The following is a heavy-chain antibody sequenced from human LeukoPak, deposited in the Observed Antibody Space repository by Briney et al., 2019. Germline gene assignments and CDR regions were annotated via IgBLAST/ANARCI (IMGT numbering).Heavy chain of an antibody. V-gene: IGHV3-7*05. D-gene: IGHD3-3*01. CDR3: VRALYDFWNGHYGMDV. CDR1: GFTFSSYW. Sequence: GGSLRLSCAASGFTFSSYWMTWVRQAPGKGLEWVANIKQDGSVDYYVDSVKGRFTISRDNARNSLDLQMNSLRAEDTAVYYCVRALYDFWNGHYGMDVWGQGTTVAVSS. J-gene: IGHJ6*02. CDR2: IKQDGSVD.